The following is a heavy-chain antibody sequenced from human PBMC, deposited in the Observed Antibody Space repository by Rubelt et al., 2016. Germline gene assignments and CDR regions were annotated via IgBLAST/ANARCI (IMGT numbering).Heavy chain of an antibody. D-gene: IGHD2-21*02. Sequence: VRPGGSLRLSCAASGFTFGGYSMNWLRQAPGKGLEWVSYISSSSSIIYYADSVKGRFTISSDNAKNSLYLQMNSLRAADTAVYYCATYCGSDPCYGWNYYGMDVWGQGTTVTVSS. J-gene: IGHJ6*02. CDR3: ATYCGSDPCYGWNYYGMDV. V-gene: IGHV3-48*04. CDR1: GFTFGGYS. CDR2: ISSSSSII.